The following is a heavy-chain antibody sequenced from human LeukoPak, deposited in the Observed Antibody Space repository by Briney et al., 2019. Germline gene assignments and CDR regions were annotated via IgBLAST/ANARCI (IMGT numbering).Heavy chain of an antibody. Sequence: GGSLRLSCSASGFSLSDYGMSWVRQAPGKGLEWVANIKQDGSEKYYVDSVKGRFTISRDNAKNSLYLQMNSLRAEDTAVYYCAREHYDFWSGWNYNWFDPWGQGTLVTVSS. D-gene: IGHD3-3*01. CDR2: IKQDGSEK. J-gene: IGHJ5*02. CDR1: GFSLSDYG. V-gene: IGHV3-7*01. CDR3: AREHYDFWSGWNYNWFDP.